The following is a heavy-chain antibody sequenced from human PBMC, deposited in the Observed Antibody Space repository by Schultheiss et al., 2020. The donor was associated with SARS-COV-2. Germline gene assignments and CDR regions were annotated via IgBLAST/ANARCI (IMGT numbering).Heavy chain of an antibody. V-gene: IGHV4-31*03. CDR2: IYYSGST. D-gene: IGHD4-17*01. CDR3: ARHRYGDSTLEY. CDR1: GGSISSGGYY. Sequence: SQTLSLTCTVSGGSISSGGYYWSWIRQHPGKGLEWIGYIYYSGSTYYNPSLKSRVTISVDTSKNQFSLKLSSVTAADTAVYYCARHRYGDSTLEYWGQGTLVTVSS. J-gene: IGHJ4*02.